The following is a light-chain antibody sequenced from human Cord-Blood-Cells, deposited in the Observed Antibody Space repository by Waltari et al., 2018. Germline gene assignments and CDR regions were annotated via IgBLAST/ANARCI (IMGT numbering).Light chain of an antibody. CDR3: QQYNNRPPFT. J-gene: IGKJ2*01. CDR1: QSVSSN. CDR2: GAS. V-gene: IGKV3-15*01. Sequence: ELVMTQSQATMSVSPGERATLSCRASQSVSSNLAWYQQKPGQAPRLLIYGASTRATGIPAKCSGSSSGTEFTLTISSLQSEGFAVYYCQQYNNRPPFTFGQGTKLEIK.